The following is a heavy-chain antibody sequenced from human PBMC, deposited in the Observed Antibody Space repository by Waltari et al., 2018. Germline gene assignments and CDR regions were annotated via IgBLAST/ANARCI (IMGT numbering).Heavy chain of an antibody. CDR2: IYTSGST. CDR3: ARGDSPPDYYDSSGYYLNAFDI. D-gene: IGHD3-22*01. CDR1: GGSISSGSYY. J-gene: IGHJ3*02. Sequence: QVQLQESGPGLVKPSQTLSLTCTVSGGSISSGSYYCIWIRQPAGKGLEWIGRIYTSGSTNYNPSLKSRVTISVDTSKNQFSLKLSSVTAADTAVYYCARGDSPPDYYDSSGYYLNAFDIWGQGTMVTVSS. V-gene: IGHV4-61*02.